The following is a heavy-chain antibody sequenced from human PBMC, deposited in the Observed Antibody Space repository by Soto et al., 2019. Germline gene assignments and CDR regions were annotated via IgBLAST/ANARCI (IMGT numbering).Heavy chain of an antibody. J-gene: IGHJ4*02. Sequence: QVQLVQSGAEVKKPGASVKVSCKASGYTFTDYYIHWVRQAPGQGLGWMGWINPNSGGANYAQKFQGRVTMTRDTSISTAYMELSSLRSDDTAVYYCARPYDSSGYYYFDYWGQGTLVTVSS. CDR2: INPNSGGA. D-gene: IGHD3-22*01. V-gene: IGHV1-2*02. CDR3: ARPYDSSGYYYFDY. CDR1: GYTFTDYY.